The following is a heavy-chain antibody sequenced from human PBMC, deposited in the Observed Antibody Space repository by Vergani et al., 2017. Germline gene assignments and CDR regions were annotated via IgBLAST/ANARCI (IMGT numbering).Heavy chain of an antibody. CDR2: IYYSGST. Sequence: QLQLQESGPGLVKPSATLSLTCSVSGASISSSNYYWGWIRQPPGKGLEWIASIYYSGSTYYTPSLKSRVTISVDTSKNQFSLKLSSVTAADTAVYFCARHSTVEWLVKLGWIDPWGQGILVIVSS. CDR1: GASISSSNYY. CDR3: ARHSTVEWLVKLGWIDP. V-gene: IGHV4-39*01. D-gene: IGHD6-19*01. J-gene: IGHJ5*02.